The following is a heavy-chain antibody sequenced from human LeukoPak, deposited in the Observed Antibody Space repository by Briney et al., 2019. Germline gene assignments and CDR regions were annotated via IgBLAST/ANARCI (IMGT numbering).Heavy chain of an antibody. D-gene: IGHD3-3*01. CDR3: ARGTVLRFLEWRNWFDP. CDR1: GFTFSSYS. V-gene: IGHV3-21*01. Sequence: GESLRLSCAASGFTFSSYSMNWVRQAPGKGLEWVSSISSSSSYIYYADSVKGRFTISRDNAKNSLYLQMNSLRAEDTAVYYCARGTVLRFLEWRNWFDPWGQGTLVTVSS. CDR2: ISSSSSYI. J-gene: IGHJ5*02.